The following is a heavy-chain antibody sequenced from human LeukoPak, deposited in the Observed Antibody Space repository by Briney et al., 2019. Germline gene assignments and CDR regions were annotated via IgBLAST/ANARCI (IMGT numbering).Heavy chain of an antibody. J-gene: IGHJ4*02. D-gene: IGHD2-2*01. CDR2: MYYRGST. CDR1: GCSISSYY. V-gene: IGHV4-59*08. Sequence: ETLSLTCTVSGCSISSYYWSWIRQPPGKGLEWIGYMYYRGSTNYNPSLKSRVTISVHTSKNQCSLTLSSVTAADTAVYYCARVARCTSCFDVDYWGQGTLVTVSS. CDR3: ARVARCTSCFDVDY.